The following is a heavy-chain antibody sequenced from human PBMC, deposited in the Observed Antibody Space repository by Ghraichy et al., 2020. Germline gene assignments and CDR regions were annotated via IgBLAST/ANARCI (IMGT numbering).Heavy chain of an antibody. J-gene: IGHJ4*02. CDR3: AKGGQWLVRLCDY. Sequence: GGSLRLSCAASGFTFSSYGMHWVRQAPGKGLEWVAVISYDGSNKYYADSVKGRFTISRDNSKNTLYLQMNSLRAEDTAVYYCAKGGQWLVRLCDYWGQGTLVTVSS. CDR2: ISYDGSNK. D-gene: IGHD6-19*01. V-gene: IGHV3-30*18. CDR1: GFTFSSYG.